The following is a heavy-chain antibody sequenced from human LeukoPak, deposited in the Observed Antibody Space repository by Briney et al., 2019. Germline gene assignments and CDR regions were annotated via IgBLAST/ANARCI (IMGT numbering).Heavy chain of an antibody. Sequence: GASLQISCKCSGSSFTSYWIGWVRPLPGKGLEWMGIIYPGDSDTRYSPSFQGQVTISADKSISTAYLQWSSLKASDTAMYYCARLVGGSGYYYFDYWGQGTLVTVSS. D-gene: IGHD3-22*01. V-gene: IGHV5-51*01. J-gene: IGHJ4*02. CDR3: ARLVGGSGYYYFDY. CDR1: GSSFTSYW. CDR2: IYPGDSDT.